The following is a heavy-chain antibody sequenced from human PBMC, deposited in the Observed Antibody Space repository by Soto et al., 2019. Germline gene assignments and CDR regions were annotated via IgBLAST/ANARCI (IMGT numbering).Heavy chain of an antibody. Sequence: PSETLSLTCTVSGGTVSSGSYYWSWIRQPPGKGLEKMGYIYYSGSTKYNHSLKSRVTISVDTSKNQFSLKLSSVTAADTAVYYCARAPLIKGFDYWGQGTLVTAPQ. D-gene: IGHD3-22*01. CDR2: IYYSGST. CDR3: ARAPLIKGFDY. CDR1: GGTVSSGSYY. J-gene: IGHJ4*02. V-gene: IGHV4-61*01.